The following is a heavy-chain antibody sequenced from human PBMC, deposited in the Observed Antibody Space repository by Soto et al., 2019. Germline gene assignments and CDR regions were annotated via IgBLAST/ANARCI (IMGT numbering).Heavy chain of an antibody. Sequence: SETLSLTCTLSGGSISSSSYYWGWIRQPPGKGLEWIGNIYYSGSTYYNPSLKSRVTISVDTSKNQFSLKLSSVTAADTAVYYCARHIIRKSSADYWSPGTLVTVS. D-gene: IGHD1-20*01. CDR2: IYYSGST. V-gene: IGHV4-39*01. CDR1: GGSISSSSYY. CDR3: ARHIIRKSSADY. J-gene: IGHJ4*02.